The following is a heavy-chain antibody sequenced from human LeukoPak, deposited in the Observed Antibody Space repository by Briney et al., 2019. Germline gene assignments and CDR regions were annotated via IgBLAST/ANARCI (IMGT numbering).Heavy chain of an antibody. J-gene: IGHJ4*02. V-gene: IGHV3-23*01. D-gene: IGHD2-15*01. CDR3: AKFAVVRSWYFDY. CDR1: GLTFSSYA. Sequence: GGSLRLSCAASGLTFSSYAMSWVRQAPGEGLEWVSSISGSGGSTYYADSVKGRFNISRDNSKNTLYLQMNSLRAEDTAVYYCAKFAVVRSWYFDYWGQGTLVTVSS. CDR2: ISGSGGST.